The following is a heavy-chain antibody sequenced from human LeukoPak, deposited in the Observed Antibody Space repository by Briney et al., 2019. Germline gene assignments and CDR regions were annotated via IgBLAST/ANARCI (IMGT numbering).Heavy chain of an antibody. CDR2: INSDGRNT. V-gene: IGHV3-74*01. D-gene: IGHD6-6*01. Sequence: GGSLRLSCAASGFTFSSYWMHWVRQAPGKGLVWVSRINSDGRNTNYADSVKGRFTLSRDNAKNTLFLQMNSLRAEDTAVYYCARPRSYEAFDIWGQGTMVTVSS. J-gene: IGHJ3*02. CDR1: GFTFSSYW. CDR3: ARPRSYEAFDI.